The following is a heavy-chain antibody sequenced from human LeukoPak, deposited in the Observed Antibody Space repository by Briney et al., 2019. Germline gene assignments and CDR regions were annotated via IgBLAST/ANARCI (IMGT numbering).Heavy chain of an antibody. V-gene: IGHV1-18*01. CDR2: ISAYNGNT. CDR1: GYTFTSYA. CDR3: ARERYASSSSDY. J-gene: IGHJ4*02. Sequence: ASVKVSCKASGYTFTSYAISWVRQAPGQGLGWMGWISAYNGNTNYAQKFQGRVTMTTDTSTSTAYMELRSLTSDDTAVYYCARERYASSSSDYWGQGTLVTVSS. D-gene: IGHD6-6*01.